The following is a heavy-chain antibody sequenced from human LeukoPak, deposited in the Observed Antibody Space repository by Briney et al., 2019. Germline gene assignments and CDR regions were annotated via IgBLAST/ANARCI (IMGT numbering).Heavy chain of an antibody. V-gene: IGHV3-30*04. CDR2: ISYDGSNK. J-gene: IGHJ4*02. D-gene: IGHD6-19*01. Sequence: PGRSLRLSCVASGFTFSSYAMHWVRQAPGKGLEWVAVISYDGSNKYYADSVKGRFTISRDNSKNTLYLQMNSLRAEDTAVYYCARDRKGEYSSGWYNFDYWGQGTLVTVSS. CDR3: ARDRKGEYSSGWYNFDY. CDR1: GFTFSSYA.